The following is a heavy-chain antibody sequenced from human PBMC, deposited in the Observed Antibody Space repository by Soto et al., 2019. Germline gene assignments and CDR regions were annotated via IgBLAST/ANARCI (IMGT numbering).Heavy chain of an antibody. CDR1: GGSISSSNW. D-gene: IGHD4-17*01. J-gene: IGHJ4*02. CDR2: IYHSGST. Sequence: PSETLSLTCAVSGGSISSSNWWSWVRQPPGKGLEWIGEIYHSGSTNYNPSLKSRVTISVDKSKNQFSLKLSSVTAADTAVYYCARTQDYASPCTYWGQGTLVTSPQ. CDR3: ARTQDYASPCTY. V-gene: IGHV4-4*02.